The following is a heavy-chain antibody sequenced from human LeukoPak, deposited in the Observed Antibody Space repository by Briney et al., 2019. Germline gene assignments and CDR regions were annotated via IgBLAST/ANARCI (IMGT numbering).Heavy chain of an antibody. D-gene: IGHD2-15*01. J-gene: IGHJ4*02. Sequence: ASVKVSCKASGYTFTGHYMHWVRQAPGQGLEWMGWINPNRGGTNYAQKFQGRVTMTRDTSISTAYMELSRLTSDDTAVYYCARGGIVVEVTPTGGSHDYWGQGTLVTVSS. CDR3: ARGGIVVEVTPTGGSHDY. CDR1: GYTFTGHY. V-gene: IGHV1-2*02. CDR2: INPNRGGT.